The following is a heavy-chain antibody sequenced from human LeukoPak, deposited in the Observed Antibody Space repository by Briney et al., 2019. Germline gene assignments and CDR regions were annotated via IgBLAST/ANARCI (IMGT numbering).Heavy chain of an antibody. CDR3: AKVQRTVVTPDY. CDR1: GFPFSRYV. CDR2: ISGSGGST. Sequence: GGSFRLSCAASGFPFSRYVMSWVRQAPGKGLEWVSAISGSGGSTYYADSVKGRFTISRDNSKNTLYLQMNSLRAEDTAVYYCAKVQRTVVTPDYWGQGTLVTVSS. V-gene: IGHV3-23*01. J-gene: IGHJ4*02. D-gene: IGHD3-22*01.